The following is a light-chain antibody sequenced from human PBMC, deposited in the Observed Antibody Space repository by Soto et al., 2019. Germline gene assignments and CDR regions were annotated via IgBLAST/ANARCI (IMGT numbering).Light chain of an antibody. CDR3: QQYNSYSWT. CDR2: ETS. CDR1: QGVNRW. Sequence: DIRKYMHPPPLPSSFGDRVTIPSLASQGVNRWLAWYQQKPVKAPNLLIYETSSLESGVPTRFGGSGSGTEFTLTISSLQPDDFTINYCQQYNSYSWTFGQGTKVDIK. J-gene: IGKJ1*01. V-gene: IGKV1-5*03.